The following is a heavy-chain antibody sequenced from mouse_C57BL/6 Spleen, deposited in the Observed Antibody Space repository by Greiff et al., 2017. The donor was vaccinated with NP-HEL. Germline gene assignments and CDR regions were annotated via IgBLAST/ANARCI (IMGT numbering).Heavy chain of an antibody. V-gene: IGHV1-64*01. Sequence: VQLQQPGAELVKPGASVKLSCKASGYTFTSYWMHWVKQRPGQGLEWIGMIHPNSGSTNYNEKFKSKATLTVDKSSSTAYMQLSSLSSEDSAVYYCAPLTGTGFAYWGQGTLVTVSA. CDR3: APLTGTGFAY. D-gene: IGHD4-1*01. J-gene: IGHJ3*01. CDR1: GYTFTSYW. CDR2: IHPNSGST.